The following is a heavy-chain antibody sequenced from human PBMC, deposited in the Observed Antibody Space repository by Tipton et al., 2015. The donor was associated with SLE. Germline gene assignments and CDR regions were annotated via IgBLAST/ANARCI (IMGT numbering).Heavy chain of an antibody. J-gene: IGHJ3*02. CDR1: GFTFSSYG. CDR2: ISGSGGST. CDR3: ARQLGSLNAFDI. Sequence: SLRLSCAASGFTFSSYGMSWVRQAPGKGLEWVSDISGSGGSTNYADSVKGRFTISRDNSKNTLYLQMNSLRAEDTAVYYCARQLGSLNAFDIWGQGTMVTVSS. D-gene: IGHD5-18*01. V-gene: IGHV3-23*01.